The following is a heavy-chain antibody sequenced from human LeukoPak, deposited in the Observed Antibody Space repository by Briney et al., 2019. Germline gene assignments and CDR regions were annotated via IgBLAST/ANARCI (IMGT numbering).Heavy chain of an antibody. J-gene: IGHJ4*02. CDR2: ISWNSGSI. CDR3: AKPARTDYADY. CDR1: GFTFDDYA. Sequence: GGSLRLSCAASGFTFDDYAMHWVRQAPGKGLEWVSGISWNSGSIGYADSVKGRFTISRDNAKNSVYLQMNSLRAEDTAVYYCAKPARTDYADYWGQGTLVTVSS. V-gene: IGHV3-9*01. D-gene: IGHD1-14*01.